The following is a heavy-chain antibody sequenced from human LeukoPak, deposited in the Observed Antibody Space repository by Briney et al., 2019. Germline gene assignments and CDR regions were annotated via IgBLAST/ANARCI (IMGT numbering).Heavy chain of an antibody. V-gene: IGHV1-46*01. CDR3: AREGVIMMFPTYYYYDMDV. CDR1: GYTFTSYY. Sequence: GASVKVSCKASGYTFTSYYMHWVRQAPGQGLEWMGIINPSGGSTSYAQKFQGRVTMTRETYTSTVYMELSSLRSEDTAVYYCAREGVIMMFPTYYYYDMDVWGQGTRVTVSS. CDR2: INPSGGST. J-gene: IGHJ6*02. D-gene: IGHD3-16*01.